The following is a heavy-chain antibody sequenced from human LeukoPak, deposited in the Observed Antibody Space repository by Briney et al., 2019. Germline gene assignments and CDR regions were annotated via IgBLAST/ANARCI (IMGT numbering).Heavy chain of an antibody. Sequence: ASVKVSCKASGYTFTDYYIHWVRQAPGQGLEWMGWINPNSGGTNYATKFQGRVTMPRDTSISTAYMELSRLRSDDTAVFFCARSSYYYDSSGYPGYYFDYWGQGTLVTVSS. CDR3: ARSSYYYDSSGYPGYYFDY. D-gene: IGHD3-22*01. J-gene: IGHJ4*02. CDR1: GYTFTDYY. V-gene: IGHV1-2*02. CDR2: INPNSGGT.